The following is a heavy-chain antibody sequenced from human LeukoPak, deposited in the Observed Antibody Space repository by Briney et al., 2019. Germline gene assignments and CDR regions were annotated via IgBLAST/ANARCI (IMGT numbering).Heavy chain of an antibody. J-gene: IGHJ4*02. CDR1: GGSISSGSYY. Sequence: SETLSLTCTVSGGSISSGSYYWSWIRQPAGKGLEWIGRIYTSGSTNYNPSLKSRVTISVDTSKNQFSLKLSSVTAADTAVYYCARVLTTSDYWGQGTLVTVSS. V-gene: IGHV4-61*02. CDR2: IYTSGST. D-gene: IGHD3-9*01. CDR3: ARVLTTSDY.